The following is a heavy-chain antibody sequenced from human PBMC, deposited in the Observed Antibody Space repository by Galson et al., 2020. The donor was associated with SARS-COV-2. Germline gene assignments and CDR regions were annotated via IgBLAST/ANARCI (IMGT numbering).Heavy chain of an antibody. CDR2: ISSSSSYT. V-gene: IGHV3-11*03. CDR1: GFTFSDYY. D-gene: IGHD3-3*01. J-gene: IGHJ6*03. CDR3: ARLQSSLRFLEWQADYYYMDV. Sequence: KIGESLKISCAASGFTFSDYYMSWIRQAPGKGLEWVSYISSSSSYTNYADSVKGRFTISRDNAKNSLYLQMNSLRAEDTAVYYCARLQSSLRFLEWQADYYYMDVWGKGTTVTVSS.